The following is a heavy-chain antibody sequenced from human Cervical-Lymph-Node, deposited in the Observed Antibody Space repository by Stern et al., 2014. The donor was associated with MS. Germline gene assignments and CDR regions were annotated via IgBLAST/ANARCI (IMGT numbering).Heavy chain of an antibody. J-gene: IGHJ2*01. CDR2: RYNSGPS. CDR3: ARERQQYCNSEGCSYWYFDL. CDR1: GGSFSSTNL. D-gene: IGHD2/OR15-2a*01. V-gene: IGHV4-4*02. Sequence: VQLVESGPGLVKPSGTLSLTCAVSGGSFSSTNLRSLVPQPPDEGQEGRGNRYNSGPSNNRPSLRIRVSVSLDTSKIPLSLHLTSVTAADTAVYYCARERQQYCNSEGCSYWYFDLWGRGTLVTVSS.